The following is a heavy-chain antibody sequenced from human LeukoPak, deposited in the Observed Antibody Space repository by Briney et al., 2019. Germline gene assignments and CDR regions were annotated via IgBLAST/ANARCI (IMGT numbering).Heavy chain of an antibody. CDR3: ARELAAADYGFDP. CDR2: ISAYNGNT. CDR1: GYTFTNYG. V-gene: IGHV1-18*01. J-gene: IGHJ5*02. Sequence: ASVKVSCKASGYTFTNYGISWVRQAPGQGLEWMGWISAYNGNTNYVQKLQGRVTMTTDTSTSTAYMELRSLRSDDTAVFYCARELAAADYGFDPWGQGTLVTVSS. D-gene: IGHD6-13*01.